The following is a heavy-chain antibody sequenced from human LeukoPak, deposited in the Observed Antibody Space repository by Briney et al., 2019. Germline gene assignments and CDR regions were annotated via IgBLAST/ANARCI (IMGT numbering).Heavy chain of an antibody. CDR1: GYSFSNYW. V-gene: IGHV5-51*01. D-gene: IGHD5-18*01. J-gene: IGHJ2*01. Sequence: GESLKISCKGSGYSFSNYWIAWVRQMPGKGLEWMGIIYPGDSDTRYSPSFQGQVTISADKSISTAHLHWSSLKASDSAMYFCARREPTASNWYFDLWGRGTLVTVSS. CDR3: ARREPTASNWYFDL. CDR2: IYPGDSDT.